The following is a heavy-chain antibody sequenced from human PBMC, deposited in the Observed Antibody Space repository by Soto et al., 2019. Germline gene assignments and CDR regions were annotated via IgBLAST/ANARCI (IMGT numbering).Heavy chain of an antibody. CDR1: GFTFSGSA. CDR2: IRSKANSYAT. CDR3: TRHDTYMDG. Sequence: EVQLVESGGGLVQPGGSLKLSCAASGFTFSGSAMHWVRQASGKGLEWVGRIRSKANSYATAYAASVKGRFTISRDDSKNTAYLQMNSLKTEDTAVYYCTRHDTYMDGWGKGTTVTVSS. V-gene: IGHV3-73*01. J-gene: IGHJ6*03.